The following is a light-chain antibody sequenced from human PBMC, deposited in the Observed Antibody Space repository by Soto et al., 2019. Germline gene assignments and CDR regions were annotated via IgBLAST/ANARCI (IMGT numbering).Light chain of an antibody. Sequence: QSALTQPPSASGSPGQSVTISCTGTSSDVGGYNYVSWYQQHPGKAPKLMIYEVSKRPSWVPDRFSGSKSGNTASLTVSGLQAEDEADYYCSSYAGSNGVVFGGGTKLTVL. CDR2: EVS. J-gene: IGLJ2*01. CDR1: SSDVGGYNY. V-gene: IGLV2-8*01. CDR3: SSYAGSNGVV.